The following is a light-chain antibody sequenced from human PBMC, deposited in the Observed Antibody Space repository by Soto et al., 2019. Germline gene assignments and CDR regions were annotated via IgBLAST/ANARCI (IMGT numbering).Light chain of an antibody. J-gene: IGKJ4*01. V-gene: IGKV3-20*01. CDR3: HQYDSSPLT. CDR1: QSVTSSY. Sequence: EIVLTQSPGTLSLSPGERATLSCRAIQSVTSSYLAWYQQKPGQAPRLLIYGASSRATGVPDRFSGSWSGTVFSLTISRLEPEDFVVYFCHQYDSSPLTFGGGTKVEIK. CDR2: GAS.